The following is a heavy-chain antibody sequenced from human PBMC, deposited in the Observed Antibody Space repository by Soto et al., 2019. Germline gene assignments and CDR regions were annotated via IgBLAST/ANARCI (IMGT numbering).Heavy chain of an antibody. Sequence: ASVKVSCKASGYTFTGYYMHWVRQAPGQGLEWMGWINPNSGGTNYAQKFQGWVTTTRDTSVSTAYMELSRLRSDDTAVYYCARAARPGAYYYGMDVWGQGTTVTV. D-gene: IGHD6-6*01. V-gene: IGHV1-2*04. CDR1: GYTFTGYY. J-gene: IGHJ6*02. CDR2: INPNSGGT. CDR3: ARAARPGAYYYGMDV.